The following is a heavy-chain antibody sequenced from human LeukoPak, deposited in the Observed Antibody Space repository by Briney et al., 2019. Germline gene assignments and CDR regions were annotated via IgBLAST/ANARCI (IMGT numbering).Heavy chain of an antibody. CDR3: ARGVVAATFYYYMDV. CDR1: GYIFSAYY. D-gene: IGHD2-15*01. V-gene: IGHV1-2*02. Sequence: HRASVKVSCKASGYIFSAYYMHWVRQAPGQGLEWMGWINPNSGGTNYAQKFQGRVTMTRDTSISTAYMELSRLRSDDTAVYYCARGVVAATFYYYMDVWGKGTTVTVSS. J-gene: IGHJ6*03. CDR2: INPNSGGT.